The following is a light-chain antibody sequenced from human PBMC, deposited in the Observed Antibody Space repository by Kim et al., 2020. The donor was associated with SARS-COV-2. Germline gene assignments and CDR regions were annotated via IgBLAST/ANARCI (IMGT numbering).Light chain of an antibody. CDR1: QSVSSY. CDR3: QQRSNWPPT. J-gene: IGKJ1*01. V-gene: IGKV3-11*01. Sequence: LSPGERATLSCRASQSVSSYLAWYQQKPGQAPRLLIYDASNRATGIPARFRGSGSGTDFTLTNSSLEPEDFAVYYCQQRSNWPPTFGQGTKVEIK. CDR2: DAS.